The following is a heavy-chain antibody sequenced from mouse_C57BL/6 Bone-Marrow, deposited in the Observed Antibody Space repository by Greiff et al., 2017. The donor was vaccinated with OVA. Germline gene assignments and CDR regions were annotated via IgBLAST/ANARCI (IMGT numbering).Heavy chain of an antibody. J-gene: IGHJ1*03. V-gene: IGHV14-4*01. D-gene: IGHD1-1*01. CDR3: TTPHYGISHWYFDG. CDR2: IDPENGDT. Sequence: VQLQQSGAELVRPGASVKLSCTASGFNIKDDYMHWVKQRPEQGLEWIGWIDPENGDTEYASKFQGKATITADTSSNTAYLQLSSLTSEDTAFYYCTTPHYGISHWYFDGWCTGTTVSDSP. CDR1: GFNIKDDY.